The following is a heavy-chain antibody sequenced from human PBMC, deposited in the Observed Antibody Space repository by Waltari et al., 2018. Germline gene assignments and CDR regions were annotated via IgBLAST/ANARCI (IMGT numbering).Heavy chain of an antibody. Sequence: EVQLLESGGGLVQPGGSLRLSCAASGFTFSSYAMSWVRQAPGKGLEWVSAISGSGGSTYYADSVKGRFTISRDNSKNTLYLQMNSLKTEDTAVYYCTTEGGSSWYGVSKDWGQGTLVTVSS. CDR3: TTEGGSSWYGVSKD. CDR1: GFTFSSYA. CDR2: ISGSGGST. D-gene: IGHD6-13*01. J-gene: IGHJ4*02. V-gene: IGHV3-23*01.